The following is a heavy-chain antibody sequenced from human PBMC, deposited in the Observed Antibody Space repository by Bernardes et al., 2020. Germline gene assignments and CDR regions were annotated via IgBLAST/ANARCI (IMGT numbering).Heavy chain of an antibody. Sequence: ASVKVSCKASGYTFTDYYLYWVRQAPGQGLEWMGRVNPNSGGTNYAQKFQGRVTMTRDTSISTAYMELSRLRSDDTAVYYCARSSDYGDYALDYWGQGTLVTVSS. V-gene: IGHV1-2*06. J-gene: IGHJ4*02. CDR3: ARSSDYGDYALDY. CDR1: GYTFTDYY. CDR2: VNPNSGGT. D-gene: IGHD4-17*01.